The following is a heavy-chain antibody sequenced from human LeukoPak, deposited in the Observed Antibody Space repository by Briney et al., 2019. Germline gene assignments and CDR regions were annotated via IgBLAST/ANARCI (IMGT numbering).Heavy chain of an antibody. CDR2: ISSSSSYI. Sequence: GGSLRLSCAASGFTFSSYSMNWVRQAPGKGLEWVSSISSSSSYIYYADSVKGRFTIPRDNSKNTLYLQMNSLRAEDTAVYYCARDQIAAAGTPIGYYGMDVWGQGTTVTVSS. CDR3: ARDQIAAAGTPIGYYGMDV. CDR1: GFTFSSYS. V-gene: IGHV3-21*04. J-gene: IGHJ6*02. D-gene: IGHD6-13*01.